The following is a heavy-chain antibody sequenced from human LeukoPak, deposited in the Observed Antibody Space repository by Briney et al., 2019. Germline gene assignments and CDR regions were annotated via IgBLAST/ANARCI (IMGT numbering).Heavy chain of an antibody. J-gene: IGHJ4*02. CDR3: TRDATQYLRYGYFDS. D-gene: IGHD2/OR15-2a*01. CDR2: IWYDGSRK. Sequence: PGGSLRLSCAASGFTFSNYGMHWVRQAPGKGLEWVAVIWYDGSRKYYADSVKGRFTISRDDSKNMLYLQMNSLRAEDTAVYYCTRDATQYLRYGYFDSWGQGILVTVSS. CDR1: GFTFSNYG. V-gene: IGHV3-33*01.